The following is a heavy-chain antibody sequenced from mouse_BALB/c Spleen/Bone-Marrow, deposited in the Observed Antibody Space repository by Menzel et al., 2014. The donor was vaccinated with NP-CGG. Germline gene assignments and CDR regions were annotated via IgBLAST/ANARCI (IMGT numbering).Heavy chain of an antibody. D-gene: IGHD1-1*01. CDR1: GFSLTSYG. Sequence: VQLVESGPGLVAPSQSLSITCTVSGFSLTSYGVHWVRQPPGKGLEWLGVIWAGGSTNYNSALMPRLSISKDNSKSQVFLKMNSLQTDDTAMYYCARDNYGSRVFDYWGQGTTLTVSS. CDR3: ARDNYGSRVFDY. V-gene: IGHV2-9*02. J-gene: IGHJ2*01. CDR2: IWAGGST.